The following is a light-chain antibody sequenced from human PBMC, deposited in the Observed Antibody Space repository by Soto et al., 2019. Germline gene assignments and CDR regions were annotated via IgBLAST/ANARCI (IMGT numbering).Light chain of an antibody. Sequence: DIQMTQSPSTLSGSVGDRVTITCRASQTISSWLAWYQQKPGKAPKLLIYKASTFKSGVPSRFSGSGTATEFTLTISILQPDDFATYYCQHYNSYSEAFGQGTKVELK. V-gene: IGKV1-5*03. CDR1: QTISSW. CDR3: QHYNSYSEA. CDR2: KAS. J-gene: IGKJ1*01.